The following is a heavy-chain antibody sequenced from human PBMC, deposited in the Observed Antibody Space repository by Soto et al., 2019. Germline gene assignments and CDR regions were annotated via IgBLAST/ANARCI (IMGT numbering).Heavy chain of an antibody. CDR1: GGSISSGGYS. V-gene: IGHV4-30-2*01. Sequence: QLQLQESGSGLVKPSQTLSLTCAVSGGSISSGGYSWRWIRQPPGKGLEWIGYIYHSGSTYYNPSLKSRVTISVDRSKNQFSLKLSSVTAADTAVYYFARAKFVGPYYFDYWGQGTLVTVSS. D-gene: IGHD3-16*01. CDR3: ARAKFVGPYYFDY. J-gene: IGHJ4*02. CDR2: IYHSGST.